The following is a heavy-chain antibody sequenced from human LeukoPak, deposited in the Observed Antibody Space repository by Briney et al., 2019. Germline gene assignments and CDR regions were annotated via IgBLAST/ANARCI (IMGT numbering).Heavy chain of an antibody. V-gene: IGHV3-48*01. CDR3: ARGVGAGHFDY. CDR1: GFTFSSYS. CDR2: ISSSSSTI. J-gene: IGHJ4*02. Sequence: GGSLRLSCAASGFTFSSYSMNWVRQAPGKGLEWVSYISSSSSTIYYADSVKGRFTISRDNAKNSLYLQMNSLRAEDTAVYYCARGVGAGHFDYWGQGTLVTVSS. D-gene: IGHD1-26*01.